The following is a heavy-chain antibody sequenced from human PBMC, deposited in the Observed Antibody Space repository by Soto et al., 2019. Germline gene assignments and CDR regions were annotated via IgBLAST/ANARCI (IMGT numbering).Heavy chain of an antibody. CDR1: GFTFSNAW. Sequence: LRLSCAASGFTFSNAWVSWVRQAPGKGLEWVGRIKSKTDGGTTDYAAPVKGRFTISRDDSKNTLYLQMNSLKTEDTAIYYCTTPHGRNAFDIWGQGTMVTVSS. J-gene: IGHJ3*02. CDR3: TTPHGRNAFDI. V-gene: IGHV3-15*01. D-gene: IGHD2-8*01. CDR2: IKSKTDGGTT.